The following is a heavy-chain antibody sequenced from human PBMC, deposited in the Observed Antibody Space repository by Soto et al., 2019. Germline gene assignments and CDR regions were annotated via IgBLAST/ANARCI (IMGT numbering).Heavy chain of an antibody. CDR3: ARAGTPHYGMDV. CDR2: IYYSGST. Sequence: QVQLQESGPGLVKPSQTLSLTCTVSGGSISSGDYYWSWIRQPPGKVLEWNGYIYYSGSTYYNPSLKSRVTITVDTSNNQFSLKLSSVTAADTAVYYCARAGTPHYGMDVWGQGTTVTVSS. CDR1: GGSISSGDYY. J-gene: IGHJ6*02. D-gene: IGHD1-1*01. V-gene: IGHV4-30-4*01.